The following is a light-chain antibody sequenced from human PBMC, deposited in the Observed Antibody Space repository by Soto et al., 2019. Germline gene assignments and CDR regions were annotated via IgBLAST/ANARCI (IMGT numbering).Light chain of an antibody. CDR1: QSISSY. CDR2: AAS. J-gene: IGKJ3*01. V-gene: IGKV1-39*01. Sequence: DLQMTQSPSSLSASVGDRVTITCRASQSISSYLNWYQHKPGKAPKLLIFAASNLQSGVPSRFSGSGSGTDFTLTISSLQPEDFATYYCQQSYSSPTTFGPGTKVDIK. CDR3: QQSYSSPTT.